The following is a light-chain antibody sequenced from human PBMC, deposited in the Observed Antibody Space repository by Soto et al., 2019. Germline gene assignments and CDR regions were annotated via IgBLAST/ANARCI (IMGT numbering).Light chain of an antibody. CDR1: GSNIGAGYD. V-gene: IGLV1-40*01. J-gene: IGLJ1*01. CDR3: QSYDSSLSVYV. CDR2: GNT. Sequence: QSVLTQPPSVSGAPGQRVTISCTGSGSNIGAGYDVHWYQQFPGTAPKLLIYGNTNRPSGVPDRFSGSKSGTSASLAITGLQAEDEAEYYCQSYDSSLSVYVFGAGTKLTVL.